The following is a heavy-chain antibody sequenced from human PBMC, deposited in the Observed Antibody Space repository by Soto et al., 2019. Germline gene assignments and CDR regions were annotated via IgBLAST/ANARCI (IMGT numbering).Heavy chain of an antibody. D-gene: IGHD3-22*01. Sequence: LRLSCAASGFIFSDYYMSWIRRAPGKGLEWISYISSSDNIIYYADSVKGRFTISRDNAKNSLYLQMNSLRAEDTAVYYCARDRGYYDSSGYFDYWGQGTLVTVSS. CDR2: ISSSDNII. J-gene: IGHJ4*02. CDR1: GFIFSDYY. V-gene: IGHV3-11*01. CDR3: ARDRGYYDSSGYFDY.